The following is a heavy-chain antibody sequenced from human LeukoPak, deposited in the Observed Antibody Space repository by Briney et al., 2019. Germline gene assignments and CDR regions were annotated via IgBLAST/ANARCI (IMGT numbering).Heavy chain of an antibody. CDR3: TTSGSY. Sequence: GRSLRLSCAASGFTFSSYGMHWVRQAPGKGLEWVGRVKSKSDGGTTDYAAPVKDRFTISRDDSSNTLYLQMNSLKTEDTAVYYCTTSGSYWGQGILVTVSS. J-gene: IGHJ4*02. CDR1: GFTFSSYG. V-gene: IGHV3-15*07. CDR2: VKSKSDGGTT.